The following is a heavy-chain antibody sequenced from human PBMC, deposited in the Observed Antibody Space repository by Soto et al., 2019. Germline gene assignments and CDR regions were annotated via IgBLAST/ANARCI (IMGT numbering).Heavy chain of an antibody. V-gene: IGHV6-1*01. CDR3: AKFRGAYAPRHFDY. J-gene: IGHJ4*02. D-gene: IGHD5-12*01. Sequence: SQTLSLTCVISGDSVSSNSAAWNWIRQSPSRGLEWLGRTYYRSRWYNDYAVSVRSRITVNADNSKNTLYLQMNSLRAEDTAVVYCAKFRGAYAPRHFDYGGQEPLVPVS. CDR2: TYYRSRWYN. CDR1: GDSVSSNSAA.